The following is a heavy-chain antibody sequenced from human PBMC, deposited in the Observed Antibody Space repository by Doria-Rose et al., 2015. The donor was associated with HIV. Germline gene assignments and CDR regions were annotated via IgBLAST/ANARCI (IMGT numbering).Heavy chain of an antibody. CDR3: ARIKSSRWYHKYYFDF. V-gene: IGHV2-26*01. Sequence: SGPVLVKPTETLTLTCTVSGVSLSSPGMGVSWIRQPPGKALEWLANIFSDDERSYKTSLKSRLNISRSTSKSQVVLTMTDMDPVDTATYYCARIKSSRWYHKYYFDFWGQGTLVIVSA. CDR2: IFSDDER. J-gene: IGHJ4*02. CDR1: GVSLSSPGMG. D-gene: IGHD6-13*01.